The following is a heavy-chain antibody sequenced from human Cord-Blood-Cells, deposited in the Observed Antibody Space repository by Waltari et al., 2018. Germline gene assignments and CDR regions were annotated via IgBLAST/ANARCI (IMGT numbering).Heavy chain of an antibody. D-gene: IGHD3-10*01. CDR2: ISYDGSNK. Sequence: QVQLVESGGGVVQPGRSLRLSCAASGFPFSSYGMNLVGEAPGKGLEWVAVISYDGSNKYYADSVKGRFTISRDNSKNTLYLQMNSLRAEDTAVYYCAKLGYGSVDAFDIWGQGTMVTVSS. CDR1: GFPFSSYG. J-gene: IGHJ3*02. V-gene: IGHV3-30*18. CDR3: AKLGYGSVDAFDI.